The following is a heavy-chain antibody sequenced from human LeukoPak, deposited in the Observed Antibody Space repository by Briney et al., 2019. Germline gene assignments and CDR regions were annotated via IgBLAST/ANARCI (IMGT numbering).Heavy chain of an antibody. D-gene: IGHD1-26*01. J-gene: IGHJ6*03. Sequence: SETLSLTCTVSGGSMNNYYWSCTRKPPGKGLEWIGYVYTSGSTLYNPSLNGRVTISIHTSRNHFSLRLTSVTAADTAVFYCARTTTGGYYYYYYMDVWGKGATVTVSS. CDR2: VYTSGST. V-gene: IGHV4-4*09. CDR1: GGSMNNYY. CDR3: ARTTTGGYYYYYYMDV.